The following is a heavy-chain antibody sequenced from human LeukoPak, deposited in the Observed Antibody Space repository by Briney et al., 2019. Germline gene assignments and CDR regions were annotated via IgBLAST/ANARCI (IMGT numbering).Heavy chain of an antibody. CDR2: ISSSGSTI. CDR3: AELGITMIGGV. D-gene: IGHD3-10*02. V-gene: IGHV3-48*04. CDR1: GFTFSSYW. Sequence: EGSLRLSCAASGFTFSSYWMHWVRQAPGKGLEWVSYISSSGSTIYYADSVKGRFTISRDNAKNSLYLQMNSLRAEDTAVYYCAELGITMIGGVWGKGTTVTISS. J-gene: IGHJ6*04.